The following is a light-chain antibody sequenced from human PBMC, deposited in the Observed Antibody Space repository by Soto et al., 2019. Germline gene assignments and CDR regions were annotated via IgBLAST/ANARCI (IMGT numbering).Light chain of an antibody. CDR2: DAS. J-gene: IGKJ4*01. Sequence: DIQMTQSPSTLSASVGDRVTITCRASQSISSWLAWYQQKLGRAPRLLIYDASSLESGVPSRFSGSGYRTEFTLTISSLQPDDFAIYYCQQYNTYSSLTFGGGTKLEIK. V-gene: IGKV1-5*01. CDR1: QSISSW. CDR3: QQYNTYSSLT.